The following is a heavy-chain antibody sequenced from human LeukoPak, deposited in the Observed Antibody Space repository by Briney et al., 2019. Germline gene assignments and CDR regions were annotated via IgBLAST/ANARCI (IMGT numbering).Heavy chain of an antibody. CDR2: ISYDGSNK. V-gene: IGHV3-30-3*01. Sequence: GGSLRLSCAASGFTFSSYAMHWVRQAPGKGLEWVAVISYDGSNKYYADSVKGRFTISRDNSKNTLYLQMNSLRAEDTAVYYCARGNSDGDYLDYWGQGNPGHRLL. J-gene: IGHJ4*01. CDR3: ARGNSDGDYLDY. CDR1: GFTFSSYA. D-gene: IGHD4-17*01.